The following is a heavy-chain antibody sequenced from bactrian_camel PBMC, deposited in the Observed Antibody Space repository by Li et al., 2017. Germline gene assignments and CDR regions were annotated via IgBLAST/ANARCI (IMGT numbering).Heavy chain of an antibody. D-gene: IGHD7*01. CDR3: AARRNWYGEYRY. CDR2: IWPDGQAP. Sequence: HVQLVESGGGSVQAGGSLRLSCAASGFTFSTYYMSWVRQAPGKGLEWVSSIWPDGQAPYYADSVKGRFTISKDNAKNTLYLQMNSLKPEDTAMYYCAARRNWYGEYRYWGQGTQVTVS. CDR1: GFTFSTYY. V-gene: IGHV3-2*01. J-gene: IGHJ4*01.